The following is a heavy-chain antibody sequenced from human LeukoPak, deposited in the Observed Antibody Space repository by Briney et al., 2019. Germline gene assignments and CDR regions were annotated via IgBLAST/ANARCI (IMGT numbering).Heavy chain of an antibody. CDR1: GGSFSGYY. CDR3: ARAPTPNYYYYMDV. J-gene: IGHJ6*03. Sequence: PSETLSLTCAVYGGSFSGYYWSWIRQPPGKGLEWIGEINHSGSTNYNPSLKSRVTISVDTSKNQFSLKLSSVTAADTAVYYCARAPTPNYYYYMDVWGKGTTVTVSS. V-gene: IGHV4-34*01. CDR2: INHSGST.